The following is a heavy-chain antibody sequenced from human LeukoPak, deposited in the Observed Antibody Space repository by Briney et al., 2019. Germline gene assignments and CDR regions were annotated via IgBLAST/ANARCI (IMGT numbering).Heavy chain of an antibody. J-gene: IGHJ4*02. CDR1: GGSFSGYY. Sequence: SETLSLTCAVSGGSFSGYYWSWIRQPPGKGLEWIGEINHSGSTNYNPSLKSRVTISVDTSKNQFSLKLSSVTAADTAVYYCARAGILTGYYRGYFDYWGQGTLVTVSS. CDR2: INHSGST. CDR3: ARAGILTGYYRGYFDY. D-gene: IGHD3-9*01. V-gene: IGHV4-34*01.